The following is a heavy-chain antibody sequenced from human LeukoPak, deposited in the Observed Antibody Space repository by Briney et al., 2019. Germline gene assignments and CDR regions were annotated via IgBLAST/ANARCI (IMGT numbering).Heavy chain of an antibody. CDR3: ARGRGLGLRFLEWSLRAFDP. Sequence: PSKTLSLTCTVSGGSISSSSYYWGWIRQPPGKGLEWIGSIYYSGSTYYNPSLKSRVTISVDTSKNQFSLKLSSVTAADTAVYYCARGRGLGLRFLEWSLRAFDPWGQGTLVTVSS. V-gene: IGHV4-39*07. CDR1: GGSISSSSYY. D-gene: IGHD3-3*01. CDR2: IYYSGST. J-gene: IGHJ5*02.